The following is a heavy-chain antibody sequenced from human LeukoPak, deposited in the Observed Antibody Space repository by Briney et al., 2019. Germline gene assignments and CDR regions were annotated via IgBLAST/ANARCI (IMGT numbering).Heavy chain of an antibody. CDR1: GGSISSGGYY. CDR2: VYYSGST. CDR3: ARDKKQLSAFDI. Sequence: PSETLSLTCTVSGGSISSGGYYWSWIRQHPGKGLEWIGYVYYSGSTYYNPSLKSRVTTSVDTSKNQFSLKLSSVTAADTAVYYCARDKKQLSAFDIWGQGTMVTVSS. J-gene: IGHJ3*02. V-gene: IGHV4-31*03. D-gene: IGHD6-13*01.